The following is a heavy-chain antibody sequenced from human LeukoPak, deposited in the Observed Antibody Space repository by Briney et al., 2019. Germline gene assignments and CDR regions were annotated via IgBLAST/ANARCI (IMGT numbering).Heavy chain of an antibody. CDR1: GFTFSSYE. Sequence: PGGSLRLSCAASGFTFSSYEMNWVRQAPGKGLEWVSYISNSGSTIYYTDSVKGRFTISRDNAKNSLYLQMNSLRAEDTAVYYCAKGAGYSYGYEVDYWGQGTLVTVSS. CDR3: AKGAGYSYGYEVDY. CDR2: ISNSGSTI. V-gene: IGHV3-48*03. D-gene: IGHD5-18*01. J-gene: IGHJ4*02.